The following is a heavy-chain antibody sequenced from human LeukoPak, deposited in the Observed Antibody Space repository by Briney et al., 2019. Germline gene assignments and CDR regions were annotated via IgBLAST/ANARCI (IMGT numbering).Heavy chain of an antibody. D-gene: IGHD3-22*01. CDR3: AREANLEYYYDSSGYYGFDY. J-gene: IGHJ4*02. Sequence: GGSLRLSCAASGFTFDDYGMSWVRQAPGKGLEWVSTISGSGGSTYCADSAKGRFTIPRDNSKNTLYLQMNSLRAEDTAVYYCAREANLEYYYDSSGYYGFDYWGQGTLVTVSS. CDR2: ISGSGGST. V-gene: IGHV3-23*01. CDR1: GFTFDDYG.